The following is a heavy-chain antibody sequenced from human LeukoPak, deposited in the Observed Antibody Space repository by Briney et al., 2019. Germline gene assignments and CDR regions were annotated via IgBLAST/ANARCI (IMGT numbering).Heavy chain of an antibody. CDR2: IYHSGST. CDR1: GGSISSSNW. V-gene: IGHV4-4*02. Sequence: SETLSLTCAVSGGSISSSNWWSWVRQPPGKGLEWIGEIYHSGSTNYNPSLKSRVTISVDKSKDQFSLKLSSVTAADTAVYYCARHTGDGYNRPFGYWGQGTLVTVSS. CDR3: ARHTGDGYNRPFGY. D-gene: IGHD5-24*01. J-gene: IGHJ4*02.